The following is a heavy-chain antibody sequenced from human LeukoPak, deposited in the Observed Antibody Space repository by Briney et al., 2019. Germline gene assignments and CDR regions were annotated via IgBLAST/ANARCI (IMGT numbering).Heavy chain of an antibody. CDR3: ARIAVADHYFDY. CDR1: GFTFSSHG. D-gene: IGHD6-19*01. J-gene: IGHJ4*02. V-gene: IGHV3-48*01. Sequence: GGSLRLSCAASGFTFSSHGMNWVRQAPGKGLEWVSGISPNGVITYYADSVKGRFTISRDNAKNSLYLQMNSLRAEDTAVYYCARIAVADHYFDYWGQGTLVTVSS. CDR2: ISPNGVIT.